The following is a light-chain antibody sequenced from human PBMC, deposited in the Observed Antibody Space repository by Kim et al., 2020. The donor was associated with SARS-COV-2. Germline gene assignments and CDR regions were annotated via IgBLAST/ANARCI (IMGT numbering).Light chain of an antibody. CDR2: DVS. CDR3: SSFTSASTLV. Sequence: QSALTQPASVSGSPGQSITISCTGTSNDVGRYNYVSWYRQHPGNAPKLIIYDVSNRPSGVSNRFSGSKSGNTAFLTISGLQAEDETDYYCSSFTSASTLVFGGGTKVTVL. CDR1: SNDVGRYNY. J-gene: IGLJ3*02. V-gene: IGLV2-14*03.